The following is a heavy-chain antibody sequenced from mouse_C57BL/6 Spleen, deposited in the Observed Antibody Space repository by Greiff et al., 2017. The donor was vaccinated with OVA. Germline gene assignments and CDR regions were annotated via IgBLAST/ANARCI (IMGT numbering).Heavy chain of an antibody. D-gene: IGHD1-1*01. CDR3: ARTHYSGSSDWYFDV. CDR1: GYTFTTYP. CDR2: FHPYNDDT. V-gene: IGHV1-47*01. Sequence: QVQLQQSGAELVKPGASVKMSCKASGYTFTTYPIEWMKQNHGKSLEWIGNFHPYNDDTKYNEKFKGKATLTVEKSSSTVYLELSRLTSDDSAVYACARTHYSGSSDWYFDVWGTGTTVTVSS. J-gene: IGHJ1*03.